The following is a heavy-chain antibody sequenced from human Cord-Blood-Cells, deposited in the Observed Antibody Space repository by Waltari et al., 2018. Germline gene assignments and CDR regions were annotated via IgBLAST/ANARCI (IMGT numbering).Heavy chain of an antibody. Sequence: EVQLVESGGGLIQPGGSLRLSCAASGFTVSSNYMSWVRQAPWRVLEWVSIIYSGGSTYYADSVKGRFTISRDNSKNTLYLQMNSLRAEDTAVYYCARVYCSSTSCYEFDYWGQGTLVTVSS. V-gene: IGHV3-53*01. CDR2: IYSGGST. CDR3: ARVYCSSTSCYEFDY. CDR1: GFTVSSNY. D-gene: IGHD2-2*01. J-gene: IGHJ4*02.